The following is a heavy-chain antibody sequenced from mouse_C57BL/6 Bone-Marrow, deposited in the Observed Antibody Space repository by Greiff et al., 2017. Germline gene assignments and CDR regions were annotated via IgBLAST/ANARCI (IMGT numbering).Heavy chain of an antibody. J-gene: IGHJ1*03. CDR2: IHPNSGST. Sequence: QVQLQQPGAELVKPGASVKLSCKASGYTFTSYWMHWVKQRPGQGLEWIGMIHPNSGSTNYNEKFKSKATLTVDKSSSTAYMQRSSMTSEDSAVYYCARKGGYYYGSSYWYFDVWGTGTTVTVSS. V-gene: IGHV1-64*01. CDR3: ARKGGYYYGSSYWYFDV. CDR1: GYTFTSYW. D-gene: IGHD1-1*01.